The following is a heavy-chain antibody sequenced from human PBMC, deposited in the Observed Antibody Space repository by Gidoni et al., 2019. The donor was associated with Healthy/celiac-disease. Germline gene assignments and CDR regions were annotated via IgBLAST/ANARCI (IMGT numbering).Heavy chain of an antibody. CDR3: ARGGDYYGSGTVFDY. D-gene: IGHD3-10*01. CDR1: GFPFSSYE. V-gene: IGHV3-48*03. CDR2: ISSSGSTI. J-gene: IGHJ4*02. Sequence: EVQLVESGGGLVQPGGSLRLSRAASGFPFSSYEMNWVRQAPGQGLGVVSYISSSGSTIYYADSVKGRFTISRDNAKNSLYLQMNSLRAEDTAVYYCARGGDYYGSGTVFDYWGQGTLVTVSS.